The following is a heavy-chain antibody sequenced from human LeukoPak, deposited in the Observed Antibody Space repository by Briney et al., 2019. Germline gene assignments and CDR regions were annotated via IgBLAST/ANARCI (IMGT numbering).Heavy chain of an antibody. J-gene: IGHJ4*02. CDR2: ITGSGGGT. V-gene: IGHV3-23*01. CDR1: GFTFGSYA. D-gene: IGHD3-10*01. CDR3: AKMAEDYYYGAGRHFDH. Sequence: GGSLRLSCAASGFTFGSYAMTWVRQAPGKGLEWVSTITGSGGGTYNADSVKGRFTISRDNPKNTLYLQMNSLRAEDTAVYYCAKMAEDYYYGAGRHFDHWGQGSRVIVSS.